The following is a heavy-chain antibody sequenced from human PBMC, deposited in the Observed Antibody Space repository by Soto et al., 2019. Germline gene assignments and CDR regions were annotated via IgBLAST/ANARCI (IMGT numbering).Heavy chain of an antibody. D-gene: IGHD7-27*01. CDR1: GGSISSYY. CDR2: IYYSGST. Sequence: SETLSLTSTVSGGSISSYYWSWIRQPAGKGLEWIGYIYYSGSTNYNPSLKSRVTISVDTSKNQFSLKLSSVTAADTAVYYCARDGETGDRCYYYYGMDVWGQGTKVTVSS. CDR3: ARDGETGDRCYYYYGMDV. J-gene: IGHJ6*02. V-gene: IGHV4-59*01.